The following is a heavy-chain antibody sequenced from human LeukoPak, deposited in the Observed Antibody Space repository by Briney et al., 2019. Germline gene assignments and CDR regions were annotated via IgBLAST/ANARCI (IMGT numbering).Heavy chain of an antibody. CDR2: IKSNGST. CDR3: TRAITYFYGSVTYDWFDS. CDR1: GFTFSSYW. J-gene: IGHJ5*01. V-gene: IGHV3-74*01. Sequence: GGSLRLSCAASGFTFSSYWMHWVRQTPGKGLMWVARIKSNGSTIYADSVQGRFTISRDNAKNTVYLQMNSLRVDDTAIYYCTRAITYFYGSVTYDWFDSWGQGTRVTVSS. D-gene: IGHD3-10*01.